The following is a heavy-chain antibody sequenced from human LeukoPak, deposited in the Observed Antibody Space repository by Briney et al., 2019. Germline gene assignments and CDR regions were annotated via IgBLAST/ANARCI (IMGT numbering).Heavy chain of an antibody. J-gene: IGHJ3*02. CDR3: ARGLVIRQDDAFDI. CDR2: IFYRGTT. Sequence: PSETLSLTCTVSGASVSSYYWSWIRQAPGKGLEWIGYIFYRGTTDYSPSLNRRVTLSVDTSKNQFSLQLSSLTAADTAVYYCARGLVIRQDDAFDIWGHGTMVTASS. D-gene: IGHD3-9*01. CDR1: GASVSSYY. V-gene: IGHV4-59*02.